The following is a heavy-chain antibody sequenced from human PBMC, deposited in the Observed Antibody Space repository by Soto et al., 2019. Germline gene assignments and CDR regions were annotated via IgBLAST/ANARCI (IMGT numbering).Heavy chain of an antibody. J-gene: IGHJ5*02. D-gene: IGHD2-2*01. Sequence: GGSLRLSCAASGFTFSSYGMHWVRQAPGKGLEWVAVISYDGSNKYYADSVKGRFTISRDNSKNTLYLQMNSLRAEDTAVYYCAKAPRRVVVPAAMTWFDPWGQGTLVTVS. CDR2: ISYDGSNK. CDR1: GFTFSSYG. V-gene: IGHV3-30*18. CDR3: AKAPRRVVVPAAMTWFDP.